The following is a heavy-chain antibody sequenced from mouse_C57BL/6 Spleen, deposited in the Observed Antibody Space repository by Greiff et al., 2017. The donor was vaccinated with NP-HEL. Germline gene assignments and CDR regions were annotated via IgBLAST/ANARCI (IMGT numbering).Heavy chain of an antibody. CDR2: ISSGGDYI. V-gene: IGHV5-9-1*02. J-gene: IGHJ2*01. D-gene: IGHD2-1*01. Sequence: EVKLMESGEGLVKPGGSLKLSCAASGFTFSSYAMSWVRQTPEKRLEWVAYISSGGDYIYYADTVKGRFTISRDNARNTLYLQMSSLKSEDTAMYYCTRRGDYGTLFDYWGQGTTLTVSS. CDR3: TRRGDYGTLFDY. CDR1: GFTFSSYA.